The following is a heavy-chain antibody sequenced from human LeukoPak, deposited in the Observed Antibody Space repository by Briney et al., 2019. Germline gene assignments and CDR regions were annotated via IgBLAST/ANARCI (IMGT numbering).Heavy chain of an antibody. CDR2: ISSSSSYI. CDR1: GFTFSSYA. J-gene: IGHJ4*02. D-gene: IGHD2-2*01. Sequence: PGGSLRLSCAASGFTFSSYAMSWVRQAPGKGLEWVSSISSSSSYIYYADSVKGRFTISRDNAKNSLYLQMNSLRAEDTAVYYCAIVVVPAAMLDYWGQGTLVTVSS. CDR3: AIVVVPAAMLDY. V-gene: IGHV3-21*01.